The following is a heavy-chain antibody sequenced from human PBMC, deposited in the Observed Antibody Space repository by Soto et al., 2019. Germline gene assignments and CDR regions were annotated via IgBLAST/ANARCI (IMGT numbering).Heavy chain of an antibody. J-gene: IGHJ6*02. D-gene: IGHD2-2*01. CDR1: GGTFSSYA. CDR2: IIPGTA. Sequence: QVQLVQSGAEVKKPGSSVKVSCKASGGTFSSYAISWVRQAPGQGLEWMGGIIPGTANYAQKFQGRVTITADESTSTAYMELSSLRSEDTAVYYCARSQGSSTSLEIYYYYYYGMDVWGQGTTVNVSS. CDR3: ARSQGSSTSLEIYYYYYYGMDV. V-gene: IGHV1-69*01.